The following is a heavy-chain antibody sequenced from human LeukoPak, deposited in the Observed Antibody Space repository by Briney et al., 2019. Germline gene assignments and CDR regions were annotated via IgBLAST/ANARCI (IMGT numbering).Heavy chain of an antibody. CDR2: ITGSGNDA. Sequence: GGSLRLSCAASGFTFSNYDMTWVRQAPGKGLEWVSTITGSGNDAYYADSVKGRFTISRDNSKNMLYLQMNSLRAEDTAVYYCAKGATGLRIVGDDWGQGTLVTVSS. CDR1: GFTFSNYD. J-gene: IGHJ4*02. CDR3: AKGATGLRIVGDD. V-gene: IGHV3-23*01. D-gene: IGHD2-15*01.